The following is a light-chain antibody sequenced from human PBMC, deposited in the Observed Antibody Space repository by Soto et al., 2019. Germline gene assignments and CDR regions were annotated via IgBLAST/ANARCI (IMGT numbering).Light chain of an antibody. J-gene: IGKJ2*01. CDR1: QTVSSNY. CDR2: GAS. CDR3: QRYGRSPMYA. Sequence: EIVLTQSPGTLSLSPGERATLSCRASQTVSSNYLAWYQQKPGQAPRLVIYGASSRASGIPDRFSGSGSGXXXXXXXXXXEPEDFAVYYCQRYGRSPMYAFGQGTRLEI. V-gene: IGKV3-20*01.